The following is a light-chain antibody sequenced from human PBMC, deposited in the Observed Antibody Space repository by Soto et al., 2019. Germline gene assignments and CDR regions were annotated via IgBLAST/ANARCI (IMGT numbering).Light chain of an antibody. CDR1: QSISAH. CDR3: QQGYTTPGT. V-gene: IGKV1-39*01. CDR2: AAT. Sequence: DIQMTQSPSSLSASVGDRVTITCRASQSISAHLNWYQQKPGKAPKVLIYAATNLESGVPSRFSGSGSGTEFILTISSLQPEDFATYYCQQGYTTPGTFGQGTKVE. J-gene: IGKJ1*01.